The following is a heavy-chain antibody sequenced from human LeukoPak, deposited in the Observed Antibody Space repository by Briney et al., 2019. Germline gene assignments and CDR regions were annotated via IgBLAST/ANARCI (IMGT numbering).Heavy chain of an antibody. CDR2: ISYDGSNK. J-gene: IGHJ4*02. CDR1: GFTFSSYA. CDR3: ARDLGPTGY. V-gene: IGHV3-30-3*01. Sequence: GGSLRLSCAASGFTFSSYAMHWVRQAPGKGLEWVAVISYDGSNKYYADSVKGRFTISRDNAKNTLYLQMNSLRAEDTAVYYCARDLGPTGYWGQGTLVTVSS.